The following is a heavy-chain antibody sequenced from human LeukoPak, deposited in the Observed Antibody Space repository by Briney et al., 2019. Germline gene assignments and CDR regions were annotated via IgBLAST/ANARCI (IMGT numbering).Heavy chain of an antibody. CDR2: ISGSGGGT. Sequence: GGSLRLSCAASGFTFSSYAMSWVRQAPGKGLEWVSAISGSGGGTYYADSMKGRFTISRDNSKNTLYLHLNSLRAEDTAIYYCAKDRYSSSANNFDCWGQGTLVTVSS. J-gene: IGHJ4*02. D-gene: IGHD6-6*01. CDR1: GFTFSSYA. V-gene: IGHV3-23*01. CDR3: AKDRYSSSANNFDC.